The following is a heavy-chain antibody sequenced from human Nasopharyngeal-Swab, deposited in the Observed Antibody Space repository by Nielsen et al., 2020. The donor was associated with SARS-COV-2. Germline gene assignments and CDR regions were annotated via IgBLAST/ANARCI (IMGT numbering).Heavy chain of an antibody. V-gene: IGHV1-69*06. CDR2: IIPIFGTA. CDR1: GGTFSSYA. Sequence: SVKVSCKASGGTFSSYAISWVRQAPGQGLEWVGGIIPIFGTANYAQKFQGRVTITADKSTSTAYMELSSLRSEDTAVYYCARGAYSSRLGAFDIWGQGTMVTVSS. CDR3: ARGAYSSRLGAFDI. J-gene: IGHJ3*02. D-gene: IGHD6-13*01.